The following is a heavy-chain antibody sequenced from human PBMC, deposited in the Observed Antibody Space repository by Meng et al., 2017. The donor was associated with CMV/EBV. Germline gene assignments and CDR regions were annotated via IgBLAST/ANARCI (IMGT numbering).Heavy chain of an antibody. CDR1: GGSFSGYY. J-gene: IGHJ4*02. Sequence: GSLRLSCAVYGGSFSGYYWSWIRQPPGKGLEWIEEINHSGSTNYNPSLKSRVTISVDTSKNQFSLKLSSVTAADTAVYYCARVCYYDSSGYYYEGAYYFDYWGQGTLVTVSS. V-gene: IGHV4-34*01. CDR2: INHSGST. CDR3: ARVCYYDSSGYYYEGAYYFDY. D-gene: IGHD3-22*01.